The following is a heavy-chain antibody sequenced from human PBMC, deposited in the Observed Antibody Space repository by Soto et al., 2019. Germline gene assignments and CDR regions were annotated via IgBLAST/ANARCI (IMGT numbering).Heavy chain of an antibody. V-gene: IGHV4-4*07. J-gene: IGHJ4*02. D-gene: IGHD2-2*01. Sequence: PSATLSLTCTVSGGSISSYYWSWIRQPAGKGLEWIGRIYTSGSTNYNPSLKSRVTMSVDTSKNQFSLKLSSVTAADTAVYYCARACSSNSCYDVFDYWGQGTLVTVSS. CDR2: IYTSGST. CDR3: ARACSSNSCYDVFDY. CDR1: GGSISSYY.